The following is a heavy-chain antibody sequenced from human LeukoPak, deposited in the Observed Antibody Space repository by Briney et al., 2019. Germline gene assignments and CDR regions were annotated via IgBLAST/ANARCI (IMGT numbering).Heavy chain of an antibody. CDR3: ARLFSGVSTGYSRNWFDP. CDR1: GYSFTSYW. CDR2: IYPGDSDT. Sequence: GESLKISCKGSGYSFTSYWIGWVRQMPGKGLEWMGIIYPGDSDTRYSPSFQGQVTISADKSISTAYLQWSSLKASDTAMYYCARLFSGVSTGYSRNWFDPWGQGTLVTVSS. D-gene: IGHD6-13*01. J-gene: IGHJ5*02. V-gene: IGHV5-51*01.